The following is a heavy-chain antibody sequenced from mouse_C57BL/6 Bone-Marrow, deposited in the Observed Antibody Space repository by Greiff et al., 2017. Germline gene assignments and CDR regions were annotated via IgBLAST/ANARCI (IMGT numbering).Heavy chain of an antibody. V-gene: IGHV14-4*01. CDR2: IDPENGDT. CDR1: GFNIKDDY. J-gene: IGHJ1*03. Sequence: VQLQQSGAELVRPGASVKLSCTASGFNIKDDYMHWVKQRPEQGLEWIGWIDPENGDTEYASKFQGKATITADTSSNTAYLQLSSLTSEDTAVDYCPIRWYFDVWGTGTTVTVSS. CDR3: PIRWYFDV.